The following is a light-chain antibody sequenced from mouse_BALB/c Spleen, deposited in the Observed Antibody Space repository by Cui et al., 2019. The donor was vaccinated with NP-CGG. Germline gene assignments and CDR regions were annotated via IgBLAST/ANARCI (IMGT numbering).Light chain of an antibody. CDR2: GTK. CDR1: TGAVTTSNY. J-gene: IGLJ1*01. CDR3: ALWYSNHWV. Sequence: AVVTQASALTTSPGETVTLTCRSSTGAVTTSNYANWVQEKPDHLFTGLIGGTKNRAPGVPARFSGSLIGDKAALTITGAQTEDEAKYFCALWYSNHWVFGGGTKLTVL. V-gene: IGLV1*01.